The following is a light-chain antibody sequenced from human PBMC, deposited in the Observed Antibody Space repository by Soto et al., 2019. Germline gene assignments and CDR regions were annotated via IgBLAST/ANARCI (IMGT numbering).Light chain of an antibody. CDR1: QDIRHD. V-gene: IGKV1-6*01. J-gene: IGKJ4*01. Sequence: AIPMTQSPSSLSASVGDRVTITCRASQDIRHDLAWYQQRPGEAPKLLIYVASTLQSGVPSRFSGGGSGTDFTLTISSLQPEDFATYYCLQDYTYPLTFGGGTRVEMK. CDR2: VAS. CDR3: LQDYTYPLT.